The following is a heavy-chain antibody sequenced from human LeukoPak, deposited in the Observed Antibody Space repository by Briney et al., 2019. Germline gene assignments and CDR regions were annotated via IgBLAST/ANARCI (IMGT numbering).Heavy chain of an antibody. CDR2: IYYSGST. D-gene: IGHD3-3*01. V-gene: IGHV4-39*01. CDR1: GGSISSSSYY. J-gene: IGHJ3*02. Sequence: ASETLSLTCTVSGGSISSSSYYWGWIRQPPGKGLEWIGSIYYSGSTYYNPSLKSRVTISVDTSKNQFSLKLSSVTAADTAVYYCARQIEKRGDDFWSGYYSLDAFDIWGQGTMVTVSS. CDR3: ARQIEKRGDDFWSGYYSLDAFDI.